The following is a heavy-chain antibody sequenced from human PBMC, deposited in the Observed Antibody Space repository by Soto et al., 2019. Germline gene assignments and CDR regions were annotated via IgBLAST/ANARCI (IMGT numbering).Heavy chain of an antibody. CDR3: ARSLYDFWSGYSGPYGMDV. V-gene: IGHV1-18*04. D-gene: IGHD3-3*01. CDR1: GYTFTSYG. Sequence: GASVKVSCKXSGYTFTSYGISWVRQAPGQGLEWMGWISAYNGNTNYAQKLQGRVTMTTDTSTSTAYMELRSLRSDDTAVYYCARSLYDFWSGYSGPYGMDVWGRGTTVTVSS. CDR2: ISAYNGNT. J-gene: IGHJ6*02.